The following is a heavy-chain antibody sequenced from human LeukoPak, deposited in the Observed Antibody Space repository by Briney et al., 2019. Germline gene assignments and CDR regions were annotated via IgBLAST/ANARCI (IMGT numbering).Heavy chain of an antibody. V-gene: IGHV1-18*01. D-gene: IGHD3-22*01. Sequence: ASVKVSCEVSGYTFTNYGVSWLRQAPGQRPEWMGWISPYNGNKYYVPKFQNRLALTTDKSSETVFMELRSLTSDDTAMYYCARDRIQHYYDSYGHYPFDKWGQGTLVTVSS. J-gene: IGHJ4*02. CDR1: GYTFTNYG. CDR3: ARDRIQHYYDSYGHYPFDK. CDR2: ISPYNGNK.